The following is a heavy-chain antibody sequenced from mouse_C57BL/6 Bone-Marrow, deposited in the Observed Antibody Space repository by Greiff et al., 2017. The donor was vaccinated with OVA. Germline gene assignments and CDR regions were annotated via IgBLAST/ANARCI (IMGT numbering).Heavy chain of an antibody. D-gene: IGHD3-2*02. V-gene: IGHV6-3*01. CDR2: IRLKSDNYAT. J-gene: IGHJ2*01. CDR3: TTDSSGSLNY. CDR1: GFTFSNYW. Sequence: EVNLVESGGGLVQPGGSMKLSCVASGFTFSNYWMNWVRQSPEKGLEWVAQIRLKSDNYATHYAESVKGRFTISRDDSKSSVYLQMNNLRAEDTGIYYCTTDSSGSLNYWGQGTTLTVSS.